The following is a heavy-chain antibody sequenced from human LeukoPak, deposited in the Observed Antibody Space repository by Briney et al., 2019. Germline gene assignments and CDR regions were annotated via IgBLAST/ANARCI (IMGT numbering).Heavy chain of an antibody. V-gene: IGHV3-23*01. CDR2: ISGSGGST. CDR3: AKATPYSYLSWFDR. J-gene: IGHJ5*02. Sequence: PGGSLRLSCAASGFTFSSYAMSRVRQAPGKGLEWVPAISGSGGSTYYADSVKGRFTISRDNSKNTLYLQMNSLRAEDTAVYYCAKATPYSYLSWFDRWGQGTLVTVSS. D-gene: IGHD5-18*01. CDR1: GFTFSSYA.